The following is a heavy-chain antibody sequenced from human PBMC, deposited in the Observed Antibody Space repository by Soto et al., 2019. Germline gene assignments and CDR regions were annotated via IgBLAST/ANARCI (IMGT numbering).Heavy chain of an antibody. Sequence: QVLLVQSGAEVKKPGASVKVSCEASGYTFVDYDINWVRQAAGQGLEWMGWMNPNTGNTAYAQKFQDRLALTRDTSINPAAMELRGLTADEAAVYCCARDFSSDPDNWAQGARVTVSS. CDR1: GYTFVDYD. D-gene: IGHD6-13*01. J-gene: IGHJ1*01. CDR2: MNPNTGNT. V-gene: IGHV1-8*01. CDR3: ARDFSSDPDN.